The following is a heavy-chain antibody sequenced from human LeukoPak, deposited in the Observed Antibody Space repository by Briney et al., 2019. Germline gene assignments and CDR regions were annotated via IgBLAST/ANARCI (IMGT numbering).Heavy chain of an antibody. J-gene: IGHJ3*02. V-gene: IGHV3-7*01. CDR1: GFTFSSYW. CDR3: ARDPPSDAFDI. Sequence: GGSLRLSCAASGFTFSSYWMSWVRQAPGKGLEWVANIKQDGSEEYYVDSVKGRFTISRDNAKNSLYLQMNSLRAEDTAVYYCARDPPSDAFDIWGQGTMVTVSS. CDR2: IKQDGSEE.